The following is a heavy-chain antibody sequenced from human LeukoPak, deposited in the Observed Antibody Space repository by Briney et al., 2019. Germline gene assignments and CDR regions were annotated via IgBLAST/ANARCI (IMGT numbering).Heavy chain of an antibody. CDR1: GGSISSYY. CDR3: ARASRDYGDYVGSDY. CDR2: INHSGST. Sequence: SETLSLTCTVSGGSISSYYWSWIRQPPGKGLEWIGEINHSGSTNYNPSLKSRVTISVDTSKNQFSLKLSSVTAADTAVYYCARASRDYGDYVGSDYWGQGTLVTVSS. J-gene: IGHJ4*02. V-gene: IGHV4-34*01. D-gene: IGHD4-17*01.